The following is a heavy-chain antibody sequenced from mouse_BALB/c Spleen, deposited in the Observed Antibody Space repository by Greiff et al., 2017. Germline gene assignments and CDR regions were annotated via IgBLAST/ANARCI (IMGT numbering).Heavy chain of an antibody. J-gene: IGHJ4*01. V-gene: IGHV5-6*01. Sequence: VESGGDLVKPGGSLKLSCAASGFTFSSYGMSWVRQTPDKRLEWVATISSGGSYTYYPDSVKGRFTISRDNAKNTLYLQMSSLKSEDTAMYYCARHDYEENYAMDYWGQGTSVTVSS. CDR3: ARHDYEENYAMDY. CDR1: GFTFSSYG. D-gene: IGHD2-4*01. CDR2: ISSGGSYT.